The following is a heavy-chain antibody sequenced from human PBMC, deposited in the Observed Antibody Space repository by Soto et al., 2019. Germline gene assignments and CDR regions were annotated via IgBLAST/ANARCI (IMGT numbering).Heavy chain of an antibody. CDR2: IIPIFGTA. CDR1: GGTFSSYA. CDR3: AESGEQYYYDSSGYYGRLFNWFDP. Sequence: ASVKVSCKASGGTFSSYAISWVRQAPGQGLEWMGGIIPIFGTANYAQKFQGRVTITADESTSTAYMELSSLRSEETAVYYCAESGEQYYYDSSGYYGRLFNWFDPWGQGTLVTVSS. J-gene: IGHJ5*02. D-gene: IGHD3-22*01. V-gene: IGHV1-69*13.